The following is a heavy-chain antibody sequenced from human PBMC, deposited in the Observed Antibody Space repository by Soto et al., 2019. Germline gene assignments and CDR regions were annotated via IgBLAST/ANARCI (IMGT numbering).Heavy chain of an antibody. CDR2: IYYSGST. CDR3: ARVGTGAQWPVRNYFDY. CDR1: GGPISSGDYY. D-gene: IGHD6-19*01. V-gene: IGHV4-30-4*01. Sequence: SETLSLTCTVSGGPISSGDYYWSWIRQPPGKGLEWIGYIYYSGSTYYNPSLKSRVTISVDTSKNQFSLKLSSVTAADTAVYYSARVGTGAQWPVRNYFDYSGQGTLLTVSS. J-gene: IGHJ4*02.